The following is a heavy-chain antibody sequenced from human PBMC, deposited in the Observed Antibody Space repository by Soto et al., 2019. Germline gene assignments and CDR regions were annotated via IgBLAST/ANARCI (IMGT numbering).Heavy chain of an antibody. CDR1: GFIFSNYG. CDR2: IWYDGSHE. V-gene: IGHV3-33*01. D-gene: IGHD3-22*01. Sequence: GGSLRLSCEASGFIFSNYGMHWVRQAPGKGLEWVAVIWYDGSHESYANSVNGRFTISRDNSKNTLFLQINSLSAEDTAVYYCARDRYSYDSRAYQGVDWYFDLWGRGALVTVSS. CDR3: ARDRYSYDSRAYQGVDWYFDL. J-gene: IGHJ2*01.